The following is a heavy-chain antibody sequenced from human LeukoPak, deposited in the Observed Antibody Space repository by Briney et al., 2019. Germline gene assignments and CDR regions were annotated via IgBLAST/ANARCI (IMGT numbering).Heavy chain of an antibody. CDR3: ARVGGYSGYDPFDY. D-gene: IGHD5-12*01. J-gene: IGHJ4*02. V-gene: IGHV3-23*01. Sequence: GGSLRLSCAASGFTFSNYVMSWVRQAPGKGLEWVSAISGSGGSTYNADSVKGRFTISRDNSKNTLYLQMNSLRAEDTAVYYCARVGGYSGYDPFDYWGQGTLVTVSS. CDR1: GFTFSNYV. CDR2: ISGSGGST.